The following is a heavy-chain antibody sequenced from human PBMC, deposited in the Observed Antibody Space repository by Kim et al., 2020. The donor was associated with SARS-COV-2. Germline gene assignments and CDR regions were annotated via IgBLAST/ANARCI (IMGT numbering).Heavy chain of an antibody. Sequence: LSLTCAASGFTFSSYWMSWVRQAPGKGLEWVANIKQDGSEKYYVDSVKGRFTISRDNAKNSLYLQMNSLRAEDTAVYYCARDPSDPIAHFDYWGQGTLVTVSS. V-gene: IGHV3-7*03. J-gene: IGHJ4*02. CDR2: IKQDGSEK. CDR3: ARDPSDPIAHFDY. CDR1: GFTFSSYW. D-gene: IGHD6-13*01.